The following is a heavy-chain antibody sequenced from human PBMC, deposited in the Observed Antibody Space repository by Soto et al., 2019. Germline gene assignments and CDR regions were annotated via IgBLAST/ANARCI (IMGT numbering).Heavy chain of an antibody. V-gene: IGHV4-61*01. J-gene: IGHJ3*01. CDR1: GGSVSSGSYY. D-gene: IGHD3-22*01. Sequence: PSETLSLTCTVSGGSVSSGSYYWSWIRQPPGKGLEWIGYIYYSGSTNYNHSLKNRVNKSVDTSKKQFSLKLSSVTAADTAVYYCARERDTYYYDSSVPPVWGQGTMVTVS. CDR3: ARERDTYYYDSSVPPV. CDR2: IYYSGST.